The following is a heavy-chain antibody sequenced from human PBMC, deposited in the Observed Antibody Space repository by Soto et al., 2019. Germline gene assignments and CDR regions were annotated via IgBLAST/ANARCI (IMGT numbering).Heavy chain of an antibody. D-gene: IGHD2-21*01. V-gene: IGHV3-66*01. CDR3: ARDQHIGNPGYTSFFYYMDV. CDR2: IYGGGGT. CDR1: GFTVSSSY. J-gene: IGHJ6*03. Sequence: EVELVESGGGLVQPGGSLRLSCAASGFTVSSSYMTWVRQAPGKGLEWVSAIYGGGGTYYTDSVKHRFTISRDKCENTMYIQNTRLTAEDTAIYYCARDQHIGNPGYTSFFYYMDVWGKGTTVTVSS.